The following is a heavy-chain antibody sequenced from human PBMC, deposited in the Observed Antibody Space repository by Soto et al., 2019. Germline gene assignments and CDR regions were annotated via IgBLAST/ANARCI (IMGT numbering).Heavy chain of an antibody. J-gene: IGHJ4*02. CDR1: GFTFSSYS. Sequence: EVQLVESGGGLVKPGGSLRLSCAASGFTFSSYSMNWVRQAPGKGLEWVSSISSSSSYIYYADSVKGRFTISRDNAKNSLYLQMNSLRAEDTAVYYCARGWGGYAVTTISWGQGTLVTVSS. CDR3: ARGWGGYAVTTIS. V-gene: IGHV3-21*01. D-gene: IGHD4-17*01. CDR2: ISSSSSYI.